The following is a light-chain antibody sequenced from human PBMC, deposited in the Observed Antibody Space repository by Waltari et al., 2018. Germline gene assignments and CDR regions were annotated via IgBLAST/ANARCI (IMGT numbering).Light chain of an antibody. CDR1: QSVRRA. CDR2: GAS. V-gene: IGKV3-20*01. J-gene: IGKJ1*01. Sequence: EIVLTQSPGTLSLSLGERATVSCRASQSVRRALAWYQEKPGQAPRLLIYGASTRATGIPDRFSGSGSGTDFSLTISRLEPDDFAVYYCQHYLRLPVTFGQGTKVEIK. CDR3: QHYLRLPVT.